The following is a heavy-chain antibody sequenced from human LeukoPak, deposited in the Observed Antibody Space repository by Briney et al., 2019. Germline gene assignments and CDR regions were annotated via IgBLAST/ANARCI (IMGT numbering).Heavy chain of an antibody. D-gene: IGHD4-17*01. V-gene: IGHV1-18*01. CDR2: ISTYNGNT. CDR3: ARGDDYGDYWGLY. J-gene: IGHJ4*02. Sequence: ASVKVSCKASGGTFSSYAISWVRQAPGQGLEWMGWISTYNGNTNYAQKLQGRVTMTTDTSTSTAYMELRSLISDDAAVYYCARGDDYGDYWGLYWGQGTLVTVSS. CDR1: GGTFSSYA.